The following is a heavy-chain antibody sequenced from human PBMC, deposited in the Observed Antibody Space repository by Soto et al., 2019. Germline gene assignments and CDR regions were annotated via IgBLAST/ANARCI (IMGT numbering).Heavy chain of an antibody. J-gene: IGHJ6*02. CDR2: IIPIFGTA. V-gene: IGHV1-69*06. D-gene: IGHD3-10*01. CDR3: ARVTMVRGVIINYGMDV. CDR1: GGTFSSYA. Sequence: GASVKVSCKASGGTFSSYAISWVRQAPGQGLEWMGGIIPIFGTANYAQKFQGRVTITADKSTSTAYTELSSLRSEDTAVYYCARVTMVRGVIINYGMDVWGQGTTVTVSS.